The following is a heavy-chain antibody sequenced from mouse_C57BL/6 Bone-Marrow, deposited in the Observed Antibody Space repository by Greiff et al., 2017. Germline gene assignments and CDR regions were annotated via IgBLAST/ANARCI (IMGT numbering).Heavy chain of an antibody. CDR1: GFNIKDDY. CDR3: TNSRITTVD. Sequence: VQLQQSGAELVRPGASVKLSCTASGFNIKDDYMHWVKQRPEQGLEWIGWIDPENGDTEYASKFQGKATITADKSSNTAYLQLSSLTSEDTAVYYCTNSRITTVDWGHGPLVTVSA. J-gene: IGHJ3*01. D-gene: IGHD1-1*01. CDR2: IDPENGDT. V-gene: IGHV14-4*01.